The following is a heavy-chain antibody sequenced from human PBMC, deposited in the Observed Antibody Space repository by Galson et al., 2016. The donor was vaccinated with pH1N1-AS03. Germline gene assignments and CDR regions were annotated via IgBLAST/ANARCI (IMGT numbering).Heavy chain of an antibody. V-gene: IGHV2-5*01. J-gene: IGHJ4*02. D-gene: IGHD2-21*02. Sequence: PALVKPTQTLTLTCTFSGFSLATNGKGVGWIRQPPGKALEWLALISWNDNKLYGPSLRSRLTITKDTSKNQVVLTMTNMDPEDTATYYCGHSTAGYWGQGILVTVSS. CDR1: GFSLATNGKG. CDR3: GHSTAGY. CDR2: ISWNDNK.